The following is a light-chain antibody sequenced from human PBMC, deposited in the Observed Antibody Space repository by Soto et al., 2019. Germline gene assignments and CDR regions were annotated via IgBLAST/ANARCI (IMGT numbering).Light chain of an antibody. Sequence: QSALTQPPSASGSPGQSVTISCTGTSGDVGGYNYVSWYQQHPGKAPKLMIYEVSTRPSGVPDRFSGSKSGNTASLTVSGLQAEDEADYYCSSYAGSNNYVFGTGTKVTVL. V-gene: IGLV2-8*01. CDR2: EVS. CDR3: SSYAGSNNYV. CDR1: SGDVGGYNY. J-gene: IGLJ1*01.